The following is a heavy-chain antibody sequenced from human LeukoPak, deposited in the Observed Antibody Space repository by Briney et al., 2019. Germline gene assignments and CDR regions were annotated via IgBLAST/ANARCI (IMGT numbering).Heavy chain of an antibody. J-gene: IGHJ3*02. V-gene: IGHV1-3*03. D-gene: IGHD2-2*01. CDR2: INAGNGNT. CDR1: GFTFSSYA. Sequence: PGGSLRLSCAASGFTFSSYAMHWVRQAPGQRLEWMGWINAGNGNTKYSQEFQGRVTITRDTSASTAYMELSSLRSEDMAVYYCAVDRLNVDAFDIWGQGTMVTVSS. CDR3: AVDRLNVDAFDI.